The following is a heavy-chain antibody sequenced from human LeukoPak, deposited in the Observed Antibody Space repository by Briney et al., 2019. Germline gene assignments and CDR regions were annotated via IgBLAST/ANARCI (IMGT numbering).Heavy chain of an antibody. CDR1: GFXFSTYW. D-gene: IGHD1-1*01. CDR2: IKEDGSAT. CDR3: ARDSPGYLAYDS. V-gene: IGHV3-7*04. Sequence: GGSLRLSCAASGFXFSTYWMTWVRQAPGKGPEWVAHIKEDGSATYYVDSVKGRFTISRDNAKKSLYLQMNSLRAEDTAVYYCARDSPGYLAYDSWGQGTLVTVSS. J-gene: IGHJ4*02.